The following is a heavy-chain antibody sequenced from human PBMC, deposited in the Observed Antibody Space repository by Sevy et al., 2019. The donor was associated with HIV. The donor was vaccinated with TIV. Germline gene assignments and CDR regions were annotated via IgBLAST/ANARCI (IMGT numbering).Heavy chain of an antibody. CDR1: GYVFTNYG. D-gene: IGHD3-22*01. J-gene: IGHJ6*02. CDR2: ISAFSGNT. CDR3: ARSNDISGRYSEYYYYYGMDV. Sequence: ASVKVSCKASGYVFTNYGISWVRQAPGQGLEWMGWISAFSGNTNYAQNLQGRVTMTRDTSTTTAYRELRSLRSDDTAVYYCARSNDISGRYSEYYYYYGMDVWGLGTSVTVSS. V-gene: IGHV1-18*01.